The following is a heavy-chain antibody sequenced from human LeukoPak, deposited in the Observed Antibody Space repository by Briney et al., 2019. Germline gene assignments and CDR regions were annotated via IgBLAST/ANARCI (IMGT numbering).Heavy chain of an antibody. CDR3: ARARYSSSLYYMDV. D-gene: IGHD6-6*01. Sequence: ASVKVSCKASGYTFTGYYMHWVRQAPGQGLEWMGWISAYNGNTNYAQKLQSRVTMTTDTSTGTAYMELRSLRSDDTAVYYCARARYSSSLYYMDVWGKGTTVTVSS. J-gene: IGHJ6*03. V-gene: IGHV1-18*04. CDR2: ISAYNGNT. CDR1: GYTFTGYY.